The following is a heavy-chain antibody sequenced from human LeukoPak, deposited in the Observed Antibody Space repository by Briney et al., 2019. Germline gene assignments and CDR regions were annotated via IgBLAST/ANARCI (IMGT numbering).Heavy chain of an antibody. CDR2: IYPGDSDT. CDR3: ARGYCSGGSCYDY. D-gene: IGHD2-15*01. J-gene: IGHJ4*02. CDR1: GYSFTGYW. V-gene: IGHV5-51*01. Sequence: RGESLKISCKGFGYSFTGYWIGWVRQMPGKGLEWLGIIYPGDSDTRYSPSFQGQVTISADKSISTAYLQWSSLKASDTAMYYCARGYCSGGSCYDYWGQGTLVTVSS.